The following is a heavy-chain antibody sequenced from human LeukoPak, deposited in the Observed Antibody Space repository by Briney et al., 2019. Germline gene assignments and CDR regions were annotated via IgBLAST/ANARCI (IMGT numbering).Heavy chain of an antibody. Sequence: SETLSLTCTVSGGSISSYYWSWIRQPPGKGLEWIGYIYYSGSTNYNPSLKSRVTISVDTSKNQFSLKLSSVTAADTAVYYCARGNADFDYWGQGTLVTVSS. D-gene: IGHD2-8*01. CDR3: ARGNADFDY. J-gene: IGHJ4*02. CDR2: IYYSGST. V-gene: IGHV4-59*01. CDR1: GGSISSYY.